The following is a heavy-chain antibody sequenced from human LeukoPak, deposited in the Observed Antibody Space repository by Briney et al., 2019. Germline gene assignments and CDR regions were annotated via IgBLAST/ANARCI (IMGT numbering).Heavy chain of an antibody. V-gene: IGHV3-64*01. CDR3: ARDRTAVAGPIDY. CDR1: GFTFSSYA. Sequence: GGSLRLSCAASGFTFSSYAMHWVRQAPGKGLEYVSAISSNGGSTYYANSVKGRFTISRDNSKNTLYLQMGSLSAEDMAVYYCARDRTAVAGPIDYWGQGTLVTVSS. CDR2: ISSNGGST. D-gene: IGHD6-19*01. J-gene: IGHJ4*02.